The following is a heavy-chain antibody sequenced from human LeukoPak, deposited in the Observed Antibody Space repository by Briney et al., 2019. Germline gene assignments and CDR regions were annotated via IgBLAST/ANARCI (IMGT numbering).Heavy chain of an antibody. J-gene: IGHJ4*02. V-gene: IGHV3-15*01. CDR1: GFTFSNAW. Sequence: GGSLRLSCAASGFTFSNAWMSWVRQAPGKGLEWVGRIKSKTDGGTTDYAAPVKGRFTISRDDSKNTLYLQMNSLRAEDTAVYYCAREQGYCSGGSCHLDYWGQGTLVTVSS. CDR2: IKSKTDGGTT. D-gene: IGHD2-15*01. CDR3: AREQGYCSGGSCHLDY.